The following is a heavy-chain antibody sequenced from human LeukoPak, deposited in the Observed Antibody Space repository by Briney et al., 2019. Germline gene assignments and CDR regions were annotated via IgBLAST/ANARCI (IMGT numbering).Heavy chain of an antibody. CDR1: GGTFSSYA. D-gene: IGHD1/OR15-1a*01. V-gene: IGHV1-69*04. J-gene: IGHJ4*02. Sequence: ASVKVSCKASGGTFSSYAISWVRQAPGPGLEWMGRIIPILGIANYAQKFQGRVTITADKSTSTAYMELSSLRSEDTAVYYCARDEQLYYFDYWGQGTLVTVSS. CDR2: IIPILGIA. CDR3: ARDEQLYYFDY.